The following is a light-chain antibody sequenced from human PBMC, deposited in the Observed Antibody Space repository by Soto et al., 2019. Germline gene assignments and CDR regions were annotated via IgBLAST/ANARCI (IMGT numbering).Light chain of an antibody. CDR1: SSDVGGYNY. J-gene: IGLJ1*01. Sequence: QSALTQPASVSGSPGQSITISCTGTSSDVGGYNYVSWYQQHPGNAPKLMIYDVSNRPSGVSNRFSGSKSGNTASLTISGLQAEDEADYYCSSYTGSSTPYVFGTGTKVTVL. V-gene: IGLV2-14*01. CDR3: SSYTGSSTPYV. CDR2: DVS.